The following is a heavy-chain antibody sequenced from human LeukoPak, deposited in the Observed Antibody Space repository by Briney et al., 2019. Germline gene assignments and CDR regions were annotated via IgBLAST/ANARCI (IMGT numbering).Heavy chain of an antibody. CDR1: GFTFSSYA. J-gene: IGHJ4*02. D-gene: IGHD1-14*01. Sequence: GGSLRLSCAASGFTFSSYAMSWVRQAPGKGLEWVSVISGSGGSTYYADSVKGRFTISRDNSKNTLYLQMNSLRVEDTAVYYCAKDLARSPRALDYWGQGTLVTVSS. V-gene: IGHV3-23*01. CDR3: AKDLARSPRALDY. CDR2: ISGSGGST.